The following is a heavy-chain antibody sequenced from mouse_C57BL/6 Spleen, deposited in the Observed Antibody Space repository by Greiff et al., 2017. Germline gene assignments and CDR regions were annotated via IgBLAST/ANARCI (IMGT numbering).Heavy chain of an antibody. CDR3: ARHGDGTRGNAMDY. CDR1: GFTFSDYY. CDR2: ISNGGGST. V-gene: IGHV5-12*01. Sequence: EVKLVESGGGLVQPGGSLKLSCAASGFTFSDYYMYWVRQTPEKRLEWVAYISNGGGSTYYPDTVKGRFTISRDNAKNTLYLQMSRLKSEDTAMYYCARHGDGTRGNAMDYWGQGTSVTVSS. D-gene: IGHD4-1*01. J-gene: IGHJ4*01.